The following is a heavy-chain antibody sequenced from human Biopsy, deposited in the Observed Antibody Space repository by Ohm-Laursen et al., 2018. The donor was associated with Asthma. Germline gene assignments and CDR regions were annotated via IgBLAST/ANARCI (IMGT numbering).Heavy chain of an antibody. D-gene: IGHD5-24*01. CDR3: ARGPPVDRED. V-gene: IGHV4-31*03. J-gene: IGHJ4*02. Sequence: SQTLSLTCTVSGGSIKSRGNYWSWIRQHPGKGLEWIGYIYYSGSTYYNPSLKSRVTISVDTSKNQFSLKLSSVTAADTAVYYCARGPPVDREDWGQGTLVTVSS. CDR2: IYYSGST. CDR1: GGSIKSRGNY.